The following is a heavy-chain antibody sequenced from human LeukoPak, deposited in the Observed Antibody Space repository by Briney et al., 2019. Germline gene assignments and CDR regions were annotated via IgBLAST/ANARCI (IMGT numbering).Heavy chain of an antibody. CDR2: IYYSGST. CDR3: ARASPRYLPPLGP. CDR1: GGSISSYY. V-gene: IGHV4-59*08. Sequence: SETLSLTCTVSGGSISSYYWSWIRQPPGKGLEWIGYIYYSGSTNYNPSLKSRVTISVDTSKNQFSLKLSSVTAADTAVYYCARASPRYLPPLGPWGQGTLVTVSS. D-gene: IGHD1-14*01. J-gene: IGHJ5*02.